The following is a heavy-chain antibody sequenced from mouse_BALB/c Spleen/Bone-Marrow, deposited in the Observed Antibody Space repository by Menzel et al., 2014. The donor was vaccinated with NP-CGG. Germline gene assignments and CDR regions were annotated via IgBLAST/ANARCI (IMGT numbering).Heavy chain of an antibody. CDR3: AREEYGQKVYAMDY. D-gene: IGHD2-10*02. CDR1: GFTFSSYA. J-gene: IGHJ4*01. CDR2: ISSGGST. V-gene: IGHV5-6-5*01. Sequence: EVQLVESGGGLVKPGGSLKLSCAASGFTFSSYAMSWVRQTPEKRLEWVASISSGGSTYYPDSVKGRFTISRDNARNILYLQMSSLRSEDTAMYYCAREEYGQKVYAMDYWGQGTSVTASS.